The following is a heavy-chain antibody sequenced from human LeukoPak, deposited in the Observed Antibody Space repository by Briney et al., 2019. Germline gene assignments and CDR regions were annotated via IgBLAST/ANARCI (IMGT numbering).Heavy chain of an antibody. CDR3: ARRAAGAGDFDY. J-gene: IGHJ4*02. D-gene: IGHD6-13*01. CDR2: IFYSGST. Sequence: PSETLSLTCTVSAGSISSSCYYWGWIRQPPGKGLEWIGSIFYSGSTYYNPFLKSRVAISVDTSKNQFSLNLSSVTAADTAVYYCARRAAGAGDFDYWGQGTLVTVSS. V-gene: IGHV4-39*01. CDR1: AGSISSSCYY.